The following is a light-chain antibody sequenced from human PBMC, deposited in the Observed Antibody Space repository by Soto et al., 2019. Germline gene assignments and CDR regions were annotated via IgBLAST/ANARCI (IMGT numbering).Light chain of an antibody. V-gene: IGLV1-51*01. CDR2: DNN. Sequence: QSVLTQPPSVSAAPGQKVTISCSGSSSNIGDNYVSWYQQLPGTAPKLLIYDNNKRPSGIPDRFSGSKSGTSATLGITGLLTGDEADYYCGTWDYSLSAYVFGTGTKATVL. CDR3: GTWDYSLSAYV. CDR1: SSNIGDNY. J-gene: IGLJ1*01.